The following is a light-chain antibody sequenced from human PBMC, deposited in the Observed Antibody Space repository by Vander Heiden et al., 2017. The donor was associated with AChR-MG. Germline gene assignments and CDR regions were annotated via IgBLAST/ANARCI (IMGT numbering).Light chain of an antibody. Sequence: QSVLTQPPSASGTPGPRATIPCSGSSSNIGSNYVNWFQQPPGTGPKLLIYTNNQRPSGVPDRCSGSKSGTSASLAISGLQSEDEADYYCAAWDDSLDGGVFGTGTKVTVL. CDR1: SSNIGSNY. CDR2: TNN. CDR3: AAWDDSLDGGV. J-gene: IGLJ1*01. V-gene: IGLV1-44*01.